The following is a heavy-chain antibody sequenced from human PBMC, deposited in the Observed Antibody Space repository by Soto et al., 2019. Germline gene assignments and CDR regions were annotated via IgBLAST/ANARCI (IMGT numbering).Heavy chain of an antibody. CDR2: INPNSGGT. CDR1: GYTFTSYY. D-gene: IGHD3-3*01. Sequence: ASVKVSCKASGYTFTSYYMHWVRQAPGQGLEWMGWINPNSGGTNYAQKFQGRVTMTRDTSISTAYMELSRLRSDDTAVYYCARDAPKYDFWSCYSYGMDVWGQGTTVTVSS. CDR3: ARDAPKYDFWSCYSYGMDV. J-gene: IGHJ6*02. V-gene: IGHV1-2*02.